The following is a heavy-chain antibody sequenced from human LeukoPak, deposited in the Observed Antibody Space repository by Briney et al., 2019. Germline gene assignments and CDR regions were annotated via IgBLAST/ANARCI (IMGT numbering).Heavy chain of an antibody. V-gene: IGHV3-15*01. Sequence: GSLRLSCAASEFTFSIAWMTWVRQAPGKGLEWVGRIKSKNDGETTDYAAPVKGRFSISRDDSRNTLYLQMDSLTEDTAVYYCTKDDPFNKYWGQGTLVTVSS. CDR2: IKSKNDGETT. CDR3: TKDDPFNKY. D-gene: IGHD2/OR15-2a*01. CDR1: EFTFSIAW. J-gene: IGHJ4*02.